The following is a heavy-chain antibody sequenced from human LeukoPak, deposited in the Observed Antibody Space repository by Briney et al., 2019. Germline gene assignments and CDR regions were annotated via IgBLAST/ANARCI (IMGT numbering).Heavy chain of an antibody. CDR2: ISAYNDNT. CDR1: GYTFTSYG. Sequence: ASVKVSCKASGYTFTSYGISWVRQAPGQGLEWMGWISAYNDNTNYAQRLQGRVTMTTDTSTSTAYMELRSLRSDDTAVYYCARDDRDYYDRSGSKAWFDPRGQGTLVTVSS. J-gene: IGHJ5*02. CDR3: ARDDRDYYDRSGSKAWFDP. V-gene: IGHV1-18*01. D-gene: IGHD3-22*01.